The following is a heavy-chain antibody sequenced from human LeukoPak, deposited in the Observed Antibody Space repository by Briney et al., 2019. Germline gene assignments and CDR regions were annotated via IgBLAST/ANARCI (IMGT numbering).Heavy chain of an antibody. CDR1: GYTFTGYY. CDR3: ARDRLVVPAATNWFDP. CDR2: INPNSGGT. D-gene: IGHD2-2*01. V-gene: IGHV1-2*02. J-gene: IGHJ5*02. Sequence: ASVKVSCKASGYTFTGYYMRWVRQAPGQGLEWMGWINPNSGGTNYAQKFQGRVTMTRDTSISTAYMELSRLRSDDTAVYYCARDRLVVPAATNWFDPWGQGTLVTVSS.